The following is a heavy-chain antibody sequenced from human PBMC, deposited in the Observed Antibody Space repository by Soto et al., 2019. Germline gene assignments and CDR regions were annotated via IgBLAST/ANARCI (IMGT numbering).Heavy chain of an antibody. CDR2: ISGSGGST. CDR1: GFTFSSYA. V-gene: IGHV3-23*01. CDR3: AKAGSRRTRGSKIDY. D-gene: IGHD3-10*01. J-gene: IGHJ4*02. Sequence: GSLRLSCAASGFTFSSYAMSWVRQAPGKGLEWVSAISGSGGSTYYADSVKGRFTISRDNSKNTLYLQMNSLRAEDTAVYYCAKAGSRRTRGSKIDYWGQGTLVTVSS.